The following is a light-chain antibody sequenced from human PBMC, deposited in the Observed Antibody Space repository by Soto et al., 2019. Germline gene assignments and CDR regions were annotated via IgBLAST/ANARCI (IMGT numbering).Light chain of an antibody. CDR2: AAS. Sequence: DIQMTQYPSSLPASVGDRVTLTCRASQSISTYLNWYQQKPGKAPKLLIYAASSLQSGVPSRLSGSGSGTDFTLTISSLQPEDFATYYCQQSYTLPYTFGQGTKLEIK. CDR1: QSISTY. J-gene: IGKJ2*01. V-gene: IGKV1-39*01. CDR3: QQSYTLPYT.